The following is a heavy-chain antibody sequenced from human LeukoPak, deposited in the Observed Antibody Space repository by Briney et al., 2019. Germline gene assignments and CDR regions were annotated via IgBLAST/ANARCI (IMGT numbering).Heavy chain of an antibody. J-gene: IGHJ5*02. CDR3: ARSYSAGSTSRWDPTGTWFDP. Sequence: ASVKVSCKASGYTFTSYGISWVRQAPGPGLEWMGWISAYNGNTNYAQKLQGRVTTTTDTSPSTAYMELSSMRSDDTAVYYSARSYSAGSTSRWDPTGTWFDPWGGGTLVTVSP. D-gene: IGHD2-2*01. CDR2: ISAYNGNT. V-gene: IGHV1-18*01. CDR1: GYTFTSYG.